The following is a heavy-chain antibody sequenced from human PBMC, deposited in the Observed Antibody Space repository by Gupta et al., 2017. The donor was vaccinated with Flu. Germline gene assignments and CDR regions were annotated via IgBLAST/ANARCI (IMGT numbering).Heavy chain of an antibody. J-gene: IGHJ6*02. CDR3: AKERRWAGGVAVYYGMDV. Sequence: EVQLVESGGGLVQPGRSLRLSCAASGFTFDDYAMHWVRQAPGKGLEWVSGISWNSGSIGYADSVKGRFTISRDNAKNSLYLQMNSLRAEDTALYYCAKERRWAGGVAVYYGMDVWGQGTTVTVSS. D-gene: IGHD6-19*01. CDR2: ISWNSGSI. V-gene: IGHV3-9*01. CDR1: GFTFDDYA.